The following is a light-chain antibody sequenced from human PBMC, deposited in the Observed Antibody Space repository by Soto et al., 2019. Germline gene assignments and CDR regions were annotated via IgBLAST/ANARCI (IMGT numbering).Light chain of an antibody. CDR1: QDISNF. CDR3: QKYKDAPFT. CDR2: PAS. V-gene: IGKV1-27*01. J-gene: IGKJ3*01. Sequence: DIQMTQSPSSLSASVGDRVTITCRASQDISNFLAWYQQKPGKVPKLLIYPASTLQSGVPSRFSGSGSGTDFTLTITSLQSEDFATYYCQKYKDAPFTFGPGTQVDV.